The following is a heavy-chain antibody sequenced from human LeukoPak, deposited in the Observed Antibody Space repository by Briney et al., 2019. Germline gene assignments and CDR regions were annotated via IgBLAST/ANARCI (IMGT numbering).Heavy chain of an antibody. CDR1: GFTFSSYG. Sequence: GGSLRLSCAASGFTFSSYGMHWVRQAPGKGLEWVAFIRYDGSNKYYADSVKGRFTISRDNSKNTLYLQMNSLRAEDTAVYYCAKDQNHCSSTSCYTAGWFDPWGQGTLVTVSS. CDR2: IRYDGSNK. D-gene: IGHD2-2*02. CDR3: AKDQNHCSSTSCYTAGWFDP. V-gene: IGHV3-30*02. J-gene: IGHJ5*02.